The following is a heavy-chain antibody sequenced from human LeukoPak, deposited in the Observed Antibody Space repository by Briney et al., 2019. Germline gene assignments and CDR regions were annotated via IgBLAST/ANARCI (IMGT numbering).Heavy chain of an antibody. CDR1: GYTFTGYG. J-gene: IGHJ4*02. D-gene: IGHD3-10*01. Sequence: ASVKVSCKASGYTFTGYGISWVRQAPGQGLEWMGWISAYNGNTNYAQKLQGRVTMTTDTSTSTAYMELRSLRSDDTAVYYCARLTMVRGVPKPHDDYWSQGTLVTVSS. CDR3: ARLTMVRGVPKPHDDY. CDR2: ISAYNGNT. V-gene: IGHV1-18*01.